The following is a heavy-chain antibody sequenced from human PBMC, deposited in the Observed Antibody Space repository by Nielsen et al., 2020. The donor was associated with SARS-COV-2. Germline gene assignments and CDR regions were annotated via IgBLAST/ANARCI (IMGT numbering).Heavy chain of an antibody. CDR3: ARDITASDSSGYAYYYGMDV. CDR2: ISYDGSNK. Sequence: GESLKISCAASGFTFSSYAMHWVRPAPGKGLEWVAVISYDGSNKYYADSVKGRFTISRDNSKNTLYLQMNSLRAEDTAVYYCARDITASDSSGYAYYYGMDVWGQGTTVTVSS. J-gene: IGHJ6*02. V-gene: IGHV3-30-3*01. D-gene: IGHD3-22*01. CDR1: GFTFSSYA.